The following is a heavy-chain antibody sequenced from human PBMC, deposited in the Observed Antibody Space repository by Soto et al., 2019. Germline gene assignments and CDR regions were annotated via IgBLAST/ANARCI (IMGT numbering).Heavy chain of an antibody. CDR2: INANDGST. D-gene: IGHD6-13*01. J-gene: IGHJ4*02. CDR3: ARDLAAADY. CDR1: GYTFTSYG. V-gene: IGHV1-18*01. Sequence: ASVKVSCKASGYTFTSYGISWVRQAPGQGLEWIGIINANDGSTNYAQKFRGRVTMTRDTSTSTAYMDLSSLRSDDTAVYYCARDLAAADYWGQGTLVTVSS.